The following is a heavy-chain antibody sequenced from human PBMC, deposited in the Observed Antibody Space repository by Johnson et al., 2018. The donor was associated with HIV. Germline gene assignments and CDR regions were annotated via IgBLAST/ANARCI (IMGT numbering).Heavy chain of an antibody. CDR3: ARETYGGNSGAFDI. CDR1: GFTFSSYA. CDR2: ISYDGGNK. Sequence: QVQLVESGGGVVQPGRSLRLSCAASGFTFSSYAMHWVRQAPGKGLEWVAVISYDGGNKYYADSVKGRFTISRDNSKNTLYLQMNSLRAEDTAVYYCARETYGGNSGAFDIWGQGTMVTVSS. D-gene: IGHD4-23*01. V-gene: IGHV3-30*04. J-gene: IGHJ3*02.